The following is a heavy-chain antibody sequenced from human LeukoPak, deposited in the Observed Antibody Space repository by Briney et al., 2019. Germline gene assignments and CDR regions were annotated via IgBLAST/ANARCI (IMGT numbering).Heavy chain of an antibody. CDR1: GFTFTSDA. Sequence: GGSLRLSCVASGFTFTSDAMSWVRQAPGEGLEWVSGISDNGGGRYYADSVKGRFTISRDNSKNMLYLQMNSLRAEDTAVYYCAKESGALGAPLYDYWGRGILVTASS. V-gene: IGHV3-23*01. J-gene: IGHJ4*02. CDR3: AKESGALGAPLYDY. D-gene: IGHD4/OR15-4a*01. CDR2: ISDNGGGR.